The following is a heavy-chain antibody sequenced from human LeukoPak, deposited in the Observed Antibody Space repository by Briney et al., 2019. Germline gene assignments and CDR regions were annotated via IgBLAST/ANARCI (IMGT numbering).Heavy chain of an antibody. J-gene: IGHJ4*02. CDR1: GFTFSSTW. Sequence: GGSLRLSCTASGFTFSSTWMHWVRQAPGKGLEWVSSISASGGTTYYADSVKGRFTISRDNSKNTFNLQMNSLRAEDTALYYCAKDFHGDFPYFFDYWGQGTLVTVSS. CDR3: AKDFHGDFPYFFDY. V-gene: IGHV3-23*01. CDR2: ISASGGTT.